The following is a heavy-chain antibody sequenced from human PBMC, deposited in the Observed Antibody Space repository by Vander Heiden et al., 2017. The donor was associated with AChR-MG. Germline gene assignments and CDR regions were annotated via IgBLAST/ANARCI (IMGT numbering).Heavy chain of an antibody. J-gene: IGHJ6*02. V-gene: IGHV3-30*02. CDR1: GFTFSSYG. CDR2: IRYDGSNK. D-gene: IGHD5-12*01. Sequence: QVQLVESGGGVVQPGGSLRLSCAASGFTFSSYGMHWVSQDPGKGLEWVAFIRYDGSNKYYADSLKGRFTISRDNSKNTLYLQMNSLRAEDTAVYYCAKDLRGYYYYGMDVWGQGTTVTVSS. CDR3: AKDLRGYYYYGMDV.